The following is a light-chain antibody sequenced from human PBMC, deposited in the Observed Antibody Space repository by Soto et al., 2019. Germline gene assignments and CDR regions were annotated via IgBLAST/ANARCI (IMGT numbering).Light chain of an antibody. J-gene: IGKJ5*01. CDR3: QQYTGPPTT. CDR2: GAS. CDR1: QTVSSNY. Sequence: EIILTQSPDTLSLSPWERATLSCRASQTVSSNYLAWCQQRPGQAPRLLIYGASTRAAGIPDRFSGSGSGTDFTLTITRREPDDSAVYFCQQYTGPPTTFGQGTRLEIK. V-gene: IGKV3-20*01.